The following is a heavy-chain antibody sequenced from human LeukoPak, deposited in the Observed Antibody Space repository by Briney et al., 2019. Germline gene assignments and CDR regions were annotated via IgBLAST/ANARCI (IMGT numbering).Heavy chain of an antibody. J-gene: IGHJ3*02. Sequence: PSETLSLTCTASGGSISTTSYYWAWIRQPPGEGLEWIGSIYYSGTTHSNPSLKSRATISVDTSKNHLSLKVNSVTAADTAVYYCARGASGTLYDAFDIWGRGTMVTVSS. D-gene: IGHD1-26*01. V-gene: IGHV4-61*03. CDR2: IYYSGTT. CDR1: GGSISTTSYY. CDR3: ARGASGTLYDAFDI.